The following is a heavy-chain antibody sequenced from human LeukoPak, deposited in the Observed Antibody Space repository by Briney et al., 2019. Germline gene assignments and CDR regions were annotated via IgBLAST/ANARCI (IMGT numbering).Heavy chain of an antibody. J-gene: IGHJ4*02. V-gene: IGHV3-23*01. CDR1: GFTFSSHA. D-gene: IGHD5-12*01. CDR2: IYESGQTT. Sequence: GGSLRLSCVGSGFTFSSHAMSWVRQAPEKGLEWVSGIYESGQTTHYADSVKGRFSISRDNSKNTLYLQMDSLRGEDTAMYYCARGRYSGTTYYFDYWGQGTLVTVSS. CDR3: ARGRYSGTTYYFDY.